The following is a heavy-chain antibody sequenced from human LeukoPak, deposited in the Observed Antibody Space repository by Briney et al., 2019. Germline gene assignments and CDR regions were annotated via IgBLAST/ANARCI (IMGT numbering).Heavy chain of an antibody. J-gene: IGHJ3*02. Sequence: PSETLSLTCTVSGDSISGSSYYWCWIRQPPGKGLEWIGSIHYSGSTNYNPSLKSRVTISVETSKNQFSLKLSSVTAADTAVYYCARVKTFGSDAFDIWGQGTMVTVSS. CDR1: GDSISGSSYY. D-gene: IGHD3-10*01. V-gene: IGHV4-39*07. CDR2: IHYSGST. CDR3: ARVKTFGSDAFDI.